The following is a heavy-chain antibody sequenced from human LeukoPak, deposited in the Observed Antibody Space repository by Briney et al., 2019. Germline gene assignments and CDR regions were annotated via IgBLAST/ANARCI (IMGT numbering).Heavy chain of an antibody. CDR3: ARIVPYKYGYVDY. V-gene: IGHV4-59*01. CDR1: GVSISNYY. Sequence: SETLSLTCTVSGVSISNYYWSWIRQPPGKGLEWIGYIDYSGSTNYNPSLKSRGTISVDKSKNQFSLKLSSVTAADMAIYYCARIVPYKYGYVDYWSQGTLVTVSS. J-gene: IGHJ4*02. D-gene: IGHD5-18*01. CDR2: IDYSGST.